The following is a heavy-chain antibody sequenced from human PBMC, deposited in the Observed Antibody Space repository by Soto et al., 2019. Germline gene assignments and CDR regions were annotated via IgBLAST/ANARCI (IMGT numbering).Heavy chain of an antibody. V-gene: IGHV4-31*01. Sequence: QVQLQESGPGLVKPSQTLSLTCTVSGGSISSGGYYWSWIRQHPGRGLGWIGYIYYSGSTYYNPSLNGQITISVDTSKNQSSLKLSSVTAADTAVYYCASVTEDYYYCYYMDVWGKGSTFTVSS. CDR1: GGSISSGGYY. CDR3: ASVTEDYYYCYYMDV. J-gene: IGHJ6*03. CDR2: IYYSGST.